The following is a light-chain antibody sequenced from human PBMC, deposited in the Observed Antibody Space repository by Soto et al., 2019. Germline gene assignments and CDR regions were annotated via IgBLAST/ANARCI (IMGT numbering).Light chain of an antibody. Sequence: QSVLTQPPSASGTPGQRVTISCSGSSSNIGRHDVYWYQHLPGTAPKVLIYRDNQRPSGVPDRFSGSKSGNTASLTVSGLQAEDEADYYCSSFAGSNNFPYVFGTGTKLTVL. V-gene: IGLV1-47*01. CDR1: SSNIGRHD. CDR3: SSFAGSNNFPYV. CDR2: RDN. J-gene: IGLJ1*01.